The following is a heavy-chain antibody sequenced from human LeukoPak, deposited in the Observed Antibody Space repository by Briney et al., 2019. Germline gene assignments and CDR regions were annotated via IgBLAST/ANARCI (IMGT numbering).Heavy chain of an antibody. CDR3: TRPYYDFWSGYADNWFDP. CDR2: INPNSGGT. J-gene: IGHJ5*02. CDR1: GYTLTGYY. Sequence: GASVKVSCKASGYTLTGYYMHWVRQAPGQGLEWMGWINPNSGGTNYAQKFQGRVTMTRDTSISTAYMELSRLRSDDTAVYYCTRPYYDFWSGYADNWFDPWGQGTLVTVSS. V-gene: IGHV1-2*02. D-gene: IGHD3-3*01.